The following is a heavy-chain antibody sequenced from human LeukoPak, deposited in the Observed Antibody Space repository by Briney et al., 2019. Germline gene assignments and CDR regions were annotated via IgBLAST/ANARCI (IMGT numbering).Heavy chain of an antibody. CDR3: ARDLEGGIVVVPAAIDAFDI. J-gene: IGHJ3*02. Sequence: PGGSLRLSCAASGFTFSSYEMNWVRQAPGKGLEWVSYINSSGSTIYYADSVKGRFTISRDNAKNSLYLQMNSLRAEDTAVYYCARDLEGGIVVVPAAIDAFDIWGQGTMVTVCS. V-gene: IGHV3-48*03. D-gene: IGHD2-2*01. CDR2: INSSGSTI. CDR1: GFTFSSYE.